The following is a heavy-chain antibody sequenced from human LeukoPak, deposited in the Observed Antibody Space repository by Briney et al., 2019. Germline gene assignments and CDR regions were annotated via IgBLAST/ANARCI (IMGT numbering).Heavy chain of an antibody. CDR2: IYHSGST. CDR1: GGSISSSSYY. CDR3: ARGVPRSSKFHFSYYFDY. V-gene: IGHV4-39*07. Sequence: SETLSLTCTVSGGSISSSSYYWGWICQPPGKGREWIGSIYHSGSTYYNPSLKSRVTISVDTSKNQFSLKLSSVTAADTAVYYCARGVPRSSKFHFSYYFDYWGQGTLVTVSS. D-gene: IGHD6-6*01. J-gene: IGHJ4*02.